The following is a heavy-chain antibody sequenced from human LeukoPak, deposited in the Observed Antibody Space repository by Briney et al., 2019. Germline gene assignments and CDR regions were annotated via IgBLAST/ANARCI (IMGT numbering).Heavy chain of an antibody. CDR3: ASLMYFYGSGNYHFYAMDV. D-gene: IGHD3-10*01. CDR1: RVGDSFTTFW. Sequence: GESLKISCQGSRVGDSFTTFWIGWVRQMPGRGLEWMGSIYPGDSDTRYNPSFQGQVIISADKSISTAYLQWSSLKASDTAMYYCASLMYFYGSGNYHFYAMDVWGHGTTVTVSS. J-gene: IGHJ6*02. V-gene: IGHV5-51*01. CDR2: IYPGDSDT.